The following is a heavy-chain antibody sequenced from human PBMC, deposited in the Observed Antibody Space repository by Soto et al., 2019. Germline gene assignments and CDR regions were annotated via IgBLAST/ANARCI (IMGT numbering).Heavy chain of an antibody. J-gene: IGHJ4*02. CDR2: INAAIGNT. CDR1: GYTFTNYA. D-gene: IGHD3-10*01. Sequence: QVQLVQSGAEVKKPGASVKVSCKASGYTFTNYAMHCVRQAPGQRLEWMGWINAAIGNTKYSQKFQGSVTITRDTSANTPYMEMRSLRSEDTAVYCFARRNVYGSGSYSFDYWGQGTLVTVSS. CDR3: ARRNVYGSGSYSFDY. V-gene: IGHV1-3*01.